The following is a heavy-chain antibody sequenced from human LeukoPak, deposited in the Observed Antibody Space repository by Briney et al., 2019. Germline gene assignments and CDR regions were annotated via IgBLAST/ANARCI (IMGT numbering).Heavy chain of an antibody. D-gene: IGHD6-6*01. J-gene: IGHJ4*02. CDR3: ASDHTRLAAREF. Sequence: ASVKVSCKASGYTFTCYYMHWVRQAPGQGLEWMGWIDPNSGDTKYAQKFQGRVTMTRDTSISTAYMELSRLRSDDTAVYYCASDHTRLAAREFWGQGTLVTVSS. CDR1: GYTFTCYY. CDR2: IDPNSGDT. V-gene: IGHV1-2*02.